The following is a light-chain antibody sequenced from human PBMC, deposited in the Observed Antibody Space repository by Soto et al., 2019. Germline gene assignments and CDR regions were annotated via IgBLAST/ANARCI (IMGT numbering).Light chain of an antibody. CDR2: DVS. Sequence: QSVLTQPASVSGSPGQSITISCTGTSSDVGGYNYVSWYQQHPGKAPKLMIYDVSNRPSVVSNRFSGSKSGNTASLTISGLQAEDEADYYCSSYRSSSKRVFGTGTKLTVL. V-gene: IGLV2-14*03. CDR3: SSYRSSSKRV. J-gene: IGLJ1*01. CDR1: SSDVGGYNY.